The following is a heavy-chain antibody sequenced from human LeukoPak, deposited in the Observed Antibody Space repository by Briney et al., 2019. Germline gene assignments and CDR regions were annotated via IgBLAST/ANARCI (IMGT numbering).Heavy chain of an antibody. CDR1: GGSFSGYY. CDR2: INHSGST. V-gene: IGHV4-34*01. Sequence: SETLSLTCAVYGGSFSGYYWSWIRQPPGKGLEWIGEINHSGSTNYNPSLKSRVTISVDTSKNQFSLKLSSVTAADTAVYYCARDKYSSGWYGLDYWGQGTLVTVSS. J-gene: IGHJ4*02. CDR3: ARDKYSSGWYGLDY. D-gene: IGHD6-19*01.